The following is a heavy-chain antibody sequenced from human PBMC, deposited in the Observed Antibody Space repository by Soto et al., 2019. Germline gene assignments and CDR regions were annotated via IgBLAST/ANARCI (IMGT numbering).Heavy chain of an antibody. V-gene: IGHV3-13*01. J-gene: IGHJ4*02. CDR1: GFTFSGFD. D-gene: IGHD6-13*01. CDR2: IGTAGDT. Sequence: GGSLRLSCEASGFTFSGFDMHWVRQPTGKGLEWVSSIGTAGDTYYAVSVKGHFTISRDNAKNSLSLQMNSLRAGDMAVYFCAKSQEIGTHFFDSWGQGTQVTVSS. CDR3: AKSQEIGTHFFDS.